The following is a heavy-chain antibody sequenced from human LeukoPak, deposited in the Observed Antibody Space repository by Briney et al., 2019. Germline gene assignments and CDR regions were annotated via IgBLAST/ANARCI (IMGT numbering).Heavy chain of an antibody. Sequence: GGSLRLSCTASGFTFGDYAMSWVRQAPGKGLEWVGFVRSKAYGGTTEYAASVKGRFTISRDDSKSIAYLQMNSLKTEDTAVYYCTRVGRGHYLAVAAGGFDYWGQGTLVTVSS. J-gene: IGHJ4*02. V-gene: IGHV3-49*04. CDR3: TRVGRGHYLAVAAGGFDY. CDR1: GFTFGDYA. D-gene: IGHD6-19*01. CDR2: VRSKAYGGTT.